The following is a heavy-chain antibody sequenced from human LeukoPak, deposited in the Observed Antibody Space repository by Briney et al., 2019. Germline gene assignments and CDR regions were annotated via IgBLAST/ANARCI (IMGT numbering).Heavy chain of an antibody. V-gene: IGHV4-34*01. CDR1: GGSISSYY. D-gene: IGHD2-2*01. Sequence: SETLSLTCTVSGGSISSYYWSWIRQPPGKGLEWIGEINHSGSTNYNPSLKSRVTISVDTSKNQFSLKLSSVTAADTAVYYCARAPSTRLDYWGQGTLVTVSS. CDR3: ARAPSTRLDY. CDR2: INHSGST. J-gene: IGHJ4*02.